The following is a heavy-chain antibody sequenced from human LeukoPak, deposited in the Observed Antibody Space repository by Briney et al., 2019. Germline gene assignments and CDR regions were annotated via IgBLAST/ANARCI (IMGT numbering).Heavy chain of an antibody. CDR1: GGSFSGYY. CDR3: ARVRGTYYYDSSGPSPYYFDY. V-gene: IGHV4-34*01. J-gene: IGHJ4*02. CDR2: INHSGST. D-gene: IGHD3-22*01. Sequence: PSETLSPTCAVYGGSFSGYYWSWSRQPPGKGLEWIGEINHSGSTNYNPSLKSRVTISVDTSKNQFSLKLSSVTAADTAVYYCARVRGTYYYDSSGPSPYYFDYWGQGTLVTVSS.